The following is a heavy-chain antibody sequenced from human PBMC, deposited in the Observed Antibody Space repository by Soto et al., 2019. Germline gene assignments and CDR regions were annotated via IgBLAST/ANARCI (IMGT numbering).Heavy chain of an antibody. J-gene: IGHJ5*02. CDR1: GYTFSSYA. V-gene: IGHV1-3*01. Sequence: ASVKVSCKASGYTFSSYAMHWVRQAPGQRLEWMGWINAGNGNTKYSQKFQGRVIITRDTSASTAYMELSSLRSEDTAVYYCARVRGNQLLGWFDPWGQGTLVTVSS. CDR2: INAGNGNT. D-gene: IGHD2-2*01. CDR3: ARVRGNQLLGWFDP.